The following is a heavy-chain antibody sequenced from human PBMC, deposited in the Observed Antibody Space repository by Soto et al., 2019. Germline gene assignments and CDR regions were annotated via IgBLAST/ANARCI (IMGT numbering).Heavy chain of an antibody. Sequence: PGGSLRLSCAASGFTFSSYAMHWVRQAPGKGLEWVAVISYDGSNKYYADSVKGRFTISRDNSKNTLYLQMNSLRAEDTAVYYCARDLSIVVVVAATPILTFWGQGTLVTVSS. D-gene: IGHD2-15*01. J-gene: IGHJ4*02. CDR1: GFTFSSYA. CDR3: ARDLSIVVVVAATPILTF. V-gene: IGHV3-30-3*01. CDR2: ISYDGSNK.